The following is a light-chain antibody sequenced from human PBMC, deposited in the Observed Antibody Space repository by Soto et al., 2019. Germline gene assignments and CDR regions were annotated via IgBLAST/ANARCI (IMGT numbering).Light chain of an antibody. V-gene: IGKV1-5*03. CDR1: QSISSW. CDR3: QQYNDSFPYT. CDR2: KAS. J-gene: IGKJ2*01. Sequence: DIQMTQSPSTLSASVGDRVTITCRASQSISSWLAWYQQEPGTAPKLLIYKASTLESGVPSRFSGIRSGTEFTLSVSSLQPDDFATYYCQQYNDSFPYTFGQGTK.